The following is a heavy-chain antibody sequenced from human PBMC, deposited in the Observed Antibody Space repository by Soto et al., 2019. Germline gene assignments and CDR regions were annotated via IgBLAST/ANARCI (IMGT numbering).Heavy chain of an antibody. D-gene: IGHD3-9*01. V-gene: IGHV1-24*01. Sequence: ASVKVSCKVSGYTITELSMHWVRQAPGKGLEWMGGFDPEDGETIYAQKFQGRVTMTEDTSTDTAYMELSSLRSEDTAVYYCATSPGRLRYFDWSPDYWGQGTLVTVSS. CDR3: ATSPGRLRYFDWSPDY. J-gene: IGHJ4*02. CDR1: GYTITELS. CDR2: FDPEDGET.